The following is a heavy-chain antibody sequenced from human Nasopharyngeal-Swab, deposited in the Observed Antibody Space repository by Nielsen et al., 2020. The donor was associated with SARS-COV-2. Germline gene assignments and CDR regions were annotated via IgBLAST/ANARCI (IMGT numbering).Heavy chain of an antibody. CDR2: ISYDGSNK. CDR1: GFSFSSYA. V-gene: IGHV3-30-3*01. J-gene: IGHJ6*02. D-gene: IGHD1-1*01. Sequence: GESLKISCAASGFSFSSYAMYWVRQAPGKGLEWVTLISYDGSNKYYADYVKGRFTISRDNSKNTLYLQMNSLRVEDTAVYYCARDTCNNNWYACYDYGMDVWGQGTTVTVSS. CDR3: ARDTCNNNWYACYDYGMDV.